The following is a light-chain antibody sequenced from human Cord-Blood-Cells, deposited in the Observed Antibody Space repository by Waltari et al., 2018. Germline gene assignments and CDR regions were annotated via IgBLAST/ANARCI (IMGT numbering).Light chain of an antibody. CDR3: QQYNSYWT. J-gene: IGKJ1*01. Sequence: DIQMTQSPSTLSASVGDRVTITCRASQSISSWLAWYQQKPWKAPKLLIYKASSLESGVPSRFSGSGSGTEFTLTISSLQPDEFATYYCQQYNSYWTFGQGTKVEIK. V-gene: IGKV1-5*03. CDR1: QSISSW. CDR2: KAS.